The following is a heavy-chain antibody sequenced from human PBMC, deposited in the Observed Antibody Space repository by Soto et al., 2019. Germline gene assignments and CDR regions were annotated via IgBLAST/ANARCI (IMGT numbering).Heavy chain of an antibody. V-gene: IGHV3-23*01. J-gene: IGHJ6*02. D-gene: IGHD6-13*01. CDR2: ISCGGDST. CDR3: ALQRSSSWYEATPSDYYGIDV. CDR1: GFTFSSYA. Sequence: EVQLLESGGGLVQPGGSLRLSCAASGFTFSSYAMSWVRQAPGKGLEWVSAISCGGDSTYYADSVKGRFTISRDNSKNTLELQKNSRRAEDTAVYSSALQRSSSWYEATPSDYYGIDVWGQGATVTVS.